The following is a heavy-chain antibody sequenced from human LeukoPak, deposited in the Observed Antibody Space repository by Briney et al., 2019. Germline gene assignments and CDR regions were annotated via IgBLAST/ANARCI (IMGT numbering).Heavy chain of an antibody. D-gene: IGHD6-19*01. J-gene: IGHJ5*02. CDR3: ARDPTGYSSGWYSGREVNWFDP. CDR2: ISSSSSYI. V-gene: IGHV3-21*01. CDR1: GFTFSSYS. Sequence: PGESLRLSCAASGFTFSSYSMNWVRQAPGKGLEWVSSISSSSSYIYYADSVKGRFTISRDNAKNSLYLQMNSLRAEDTAVYYCARDPTGYSSGWYSGREVNWFDPWGQGTLVTVSS.